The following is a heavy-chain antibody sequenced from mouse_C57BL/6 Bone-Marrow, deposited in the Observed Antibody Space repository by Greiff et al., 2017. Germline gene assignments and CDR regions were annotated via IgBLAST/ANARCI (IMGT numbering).Heavy chain of an antibody. CDR2: IDPETGGT. J-gene: IGHJ1*03. D-gene: IGHD1-1*01. CDR1: GYTFTDYE. Sequence: VKLVESGAELVRPGASVTLSCKASGYTFTDYEMHWVKQTPVHGLEWIGAIDPETGGTAYNQKFKGKAILTADKSSSTAYMELRSLTSEDSAVYYCTRDTTVVARYFDVWGTGTTVTVSS. CDR3: TRDTTVVARYFDV. V-gene: IGHV1-15*01.